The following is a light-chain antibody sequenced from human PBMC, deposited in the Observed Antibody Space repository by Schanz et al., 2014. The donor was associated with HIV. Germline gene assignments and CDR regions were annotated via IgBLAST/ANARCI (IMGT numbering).Light chain of an antibody. CDR3: ATWDDSLNGWV. V-gene: IGLV2-14*02. CDR1: SSDVGTYNR. CDR2: EVS. Sequence: QSALTQPASVSGSPGQSITISCSGTSSDVGTYNRVSWYQQHPGKAPKLMIYEVSKRPSGVSSRFSGSKSGTSASLAISGLQSEDEADFFCATWDDSLNGWVFGGGTKLTVL. J-gene: IGLJ3*02.